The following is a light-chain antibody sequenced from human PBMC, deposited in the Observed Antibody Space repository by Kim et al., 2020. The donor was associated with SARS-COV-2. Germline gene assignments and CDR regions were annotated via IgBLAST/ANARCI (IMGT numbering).Light chain of an antibody. V-gene: IGLV1-40*01. J-gene: IGLJ1*01. Sequence: QRVTISCTGSSSNIGAGYDVHWYQHLPGTAPKLVIFGNTNRPSGVPDRFSGSKSGTSASLAITGLQPEDEADYYCQSYDTGLSGFVFGTGTKVTVL. CDR2: GNT. CDR1: SSNIGAGYD. CDR3: QSYDTGLSGFV.